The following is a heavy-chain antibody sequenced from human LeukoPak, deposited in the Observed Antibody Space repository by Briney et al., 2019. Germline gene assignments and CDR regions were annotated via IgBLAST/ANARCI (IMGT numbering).Heavy chain of an antibody. CDR1: GFTFSSYG. D-gene: IGHD5-18*01. CDR2: ISYDGSNK. J-gene: IGHJ4*02. V-gene: IGHV3-30*18. Sequence: PRGSLRLSCAASGFTFSSYGMHWVRQAPGKGLEWVAVISYDGSNKYYADSVKGRFTISRDNSKNTLYLQMNSLRAEDTAVYYCAKDMGRGYSYGYDFDYWGQGTLVTVSS. CDR3: AKDMGRGYSYGYDFDY.